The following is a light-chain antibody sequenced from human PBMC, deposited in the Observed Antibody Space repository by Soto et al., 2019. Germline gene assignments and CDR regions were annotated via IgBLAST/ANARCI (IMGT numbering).Light chain of an antibody. CDR1: SSDVGAYIY. CDR2: EVN. Sequence: QSALTQPASVSGSPGQSITTSCGGTSSDVGAYIYVSWYQQYPGKAPKLIIYEVNNRPSGVSGRLSGSKSDTTAYLTISGLQAEDEADYYCSSYSDSDTKVFGTGTKVTVL. V-gene: IGLV2-14*03. CDR3: SSYSDSDTKV. J-gene: IGLJ1*01.